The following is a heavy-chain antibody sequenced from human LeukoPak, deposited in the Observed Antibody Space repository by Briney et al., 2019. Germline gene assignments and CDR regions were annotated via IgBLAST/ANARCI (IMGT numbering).Heavy chain of an antibody. Sequence: SETLSLTCTVSGGSISSDSYYWAWIRQPPGKGLEWIGSISYSGSTYNNPSLKSRVTISVDTSKNQFSLKLSSVTAADTAVYYCARRRTIFGVVLIDIWGQGTLVTVSS. V-gene: IGHV4-39*01. J-gene: IGHJ3*02. D-gene: IGHD3-3*01. CDR3: ARRRTIFGVVLIDI. CDR2: ISYSGST. CDR1: GGSISSDSYY.